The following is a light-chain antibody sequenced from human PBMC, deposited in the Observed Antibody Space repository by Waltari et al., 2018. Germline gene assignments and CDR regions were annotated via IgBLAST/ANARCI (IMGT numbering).Light chain of an antibody. J-gene: IGKJ2*01. V-gene: IGKV3-11*01. CDR3: QQRSNWTPHT. CDR1: QSVGSY. CDR2: DAS. Sequence: EIVLTQSPATLSLSPGDTATRPCRASQSVGSYLAWYQPKPGQPPRLLIYDASNRATGVPARFRGSGSGTEFTLTISSLEAEDFAVYYCQQRSNWTPHTFGQGARLEIK.